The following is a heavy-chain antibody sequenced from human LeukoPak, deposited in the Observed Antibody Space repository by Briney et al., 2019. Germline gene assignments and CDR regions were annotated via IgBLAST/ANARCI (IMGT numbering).Heavy chain of an antibody. CDR1: GFTFTNYA. V-gene: IGHV3-23*01. J-gene: IGHJ3*02. CDR2: LSPSGADT. Sequence: PRGSLRLSCAASGFTFTNYAMNWVRQAPGKGLEWVSTLSPSGADTYYADSVKGRFTITRDISKNTLYLQMNSLRAEDTAVYYCARRAYNWGAFDIWGQGTMVTVSS. CDR3: ARRAYNWGAFDI. D-gene: IGHD5-24*01.